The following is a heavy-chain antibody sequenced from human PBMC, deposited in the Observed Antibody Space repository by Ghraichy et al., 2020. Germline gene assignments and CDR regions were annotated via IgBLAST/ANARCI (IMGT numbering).Heavy chain of an antibody. J-gene: IGHJ6*02. CDR2: IYDSGTT. Sequence: ESLNISCAVSGGSITSYYWSWIRRPPGKGLEWIGYIYDSGTTNYNPSLKSRVTISVDTSKNQFSLRLSSVTAADTAVYYCARVLGYCSSTSCYGGYYYYGMDVWGQGTTVTVSS. V-gene: IGHV4-59*01. D-gene: IGHD2-2*01. CDR3: ARVLGYCSSTSCYGGYYYYGMDV. CDR1: GGSITSYY.